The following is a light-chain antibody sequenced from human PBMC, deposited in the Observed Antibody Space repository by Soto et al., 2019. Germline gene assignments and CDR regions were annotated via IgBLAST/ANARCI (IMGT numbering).Light chain of an antibody. J-gene: IGKJ1*01. Sequence: DIQMTQSPSTLSASVGERVTITCRASQSISIWLAWYQQKPGKAPKLLIYKASSLESGVPSRFSGSGSGTAFTLTISSLQPDDFATYYCQQYSSYRTFGQGTKVEIK. CDR2: KAS. CDR3: QQYSSYRT. CDR1: QSISIW. V-gene: IGKV1-5*03.